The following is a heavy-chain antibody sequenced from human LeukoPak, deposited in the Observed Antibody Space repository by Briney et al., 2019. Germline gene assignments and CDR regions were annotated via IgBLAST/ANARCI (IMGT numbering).Heavy chain of an antibody. Sequence: GSLRLSCAASGFTFTNYWMHWVRQARGKGLVWVSRINGDGSSTTYADFVKGRFTFSRDNAENTLSLQMNSLTCEDTAVYYCARSLNEWLPSVYWAQGTLVTVSS. CDR1: GFTFTNYW. CDR3: ARSLNEWLPSVY. CDR2: INGDGSST. V-gene: IGHV3-74*01. D-gene: IGHD3-3*01. J-gene: IGHJ4*02.